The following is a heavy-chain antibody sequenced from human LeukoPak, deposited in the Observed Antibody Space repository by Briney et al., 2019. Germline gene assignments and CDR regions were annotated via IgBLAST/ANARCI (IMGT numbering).Heavy chain of an antibody. J-gene: IGHJ5*02. V-gene: IGHV3-7*05. Sequence: GGSLRLSCAASGFMFSYYWMSWVRQAPGKGMEWVANIKQDGREEYYVDSLKGRFTISRDNSKNSLYLQMNRLRAEDTAVYYCATISQRSLDPWGQGTLVTVSS. CDR1: GFMFSYYW. CDR2: IKQDGREE. CDR3: ATISQRSLDP.